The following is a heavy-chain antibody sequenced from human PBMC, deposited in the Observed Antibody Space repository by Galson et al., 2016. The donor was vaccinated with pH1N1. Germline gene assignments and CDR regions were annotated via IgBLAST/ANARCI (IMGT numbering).Heavy chain of an antibody. D-gene: IGHD4-17*01. Sequence: SLRLSCAASGFIVSDNYMAWVRQAPGKGLEFVSVIYSDGSGGSTYYANPVKGRFTISRDDSKNTLYLNMNSLRAEDTAIYHCVKEYHRHYYDDYPGLSWGQGTLVTVSS. CDR3: VKEYHRHYYDDYPGLS. J-gene: IGHJ5*02. CDR2: IYSDGSGGST. CDR1: GFIVSDNY. V-gene: IGHV3-53*01.